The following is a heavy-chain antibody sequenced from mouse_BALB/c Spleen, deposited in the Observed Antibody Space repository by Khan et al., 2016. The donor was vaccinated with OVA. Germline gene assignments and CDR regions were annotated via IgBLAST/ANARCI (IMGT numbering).Heavy chain of an antibody. CDR3: ASHLTGSFAY. CDR2: ISSGGDYT. V-gene: IGHV5-6*01. J-gene: IGHJ3*01. Sequence: EVKLMESGGDLVKPGGSLKLSCAASGFTFSSYSMSWVRQTPDKRLEWVATISSGGDYTYYPDNVKGRFTISRDNAKKNLYLQMSSLKTEETAMYYGASHLTGSFAYWGQGTLVTLSA. CDR1: GFTFSSYS. D-gene: IGHD4-1*01.